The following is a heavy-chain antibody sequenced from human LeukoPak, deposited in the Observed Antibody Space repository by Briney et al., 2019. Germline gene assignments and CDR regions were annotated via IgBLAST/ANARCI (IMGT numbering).Heavy chain of an antibody. CDR3: ARGVLLWFGDDY. J-gene: IGHJ4*02. CDR1: GYTFTSYD. V-gene: IGHV1-8*01. Sequence: ASVKVSCKASGYTFTSYDINWVRQATGQGLEWMGWMNPNSGNTGYAQKFQGRVTMTRNTSVSTAYMELSSLRSEDTAVYYCARGVLLWFGDDYWGQGTLVTVSS. CDR2: MNPNSGNT. D-gene: IGHD3-10*01.